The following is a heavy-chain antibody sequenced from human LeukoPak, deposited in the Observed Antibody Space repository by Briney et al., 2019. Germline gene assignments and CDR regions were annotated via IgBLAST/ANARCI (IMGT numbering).Heavy chain of an antibody. CDR2: IDYSGST. V-gene: IGHV4-39*07. Sequence: SETLSLTCTVSGDSISSSSYFWGWIRQPPGKGLEWIGSIDYSGSTYYNPSLKSRVTISVDTSKNQFSLKLSSVTAADTAVYYCARRGLRSIEDYWGQGTLVTVSS. CDR3: ARRGLRSIEDY. CDR1: GDSISSSSYF. J-gene: IGHJ4*02. D-gene: IGHD4-17*01.